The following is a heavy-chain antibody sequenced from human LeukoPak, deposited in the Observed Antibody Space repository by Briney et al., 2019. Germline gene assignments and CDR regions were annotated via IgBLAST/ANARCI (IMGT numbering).Heavy chain of an antibody. J-gene: IGHJ5*02. V-gene: IGHV4-31*03. D-gene: IGHD2-2*02. Sequence: SETLPLTCTVSGGSISSGGSYWSWIRQHPGKGLEWIGYIYYSGSTYYNPSLKSRVTISVDTSKNQFPLKLSSVTAADTAVYYCVRELGYCSSTSCYKLIDPWGQGTLVTVSS. CDR1: GGSISSGGSY. CDR2: IYYSGST. CDR3: VRELGYCSSTSCYKLIDP.